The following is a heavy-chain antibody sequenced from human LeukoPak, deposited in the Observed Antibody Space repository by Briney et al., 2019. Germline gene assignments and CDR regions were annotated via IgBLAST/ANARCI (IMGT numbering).Heavy chain of an antibody. CDR1: GGSISSYY. D-gene: IGHD3-10*01. V-gene: IGHV4-59*01. CDR2: IYYSGST. CDR3: ARGAGSGRIDY. Sequence: SETLSLTCTVSGGSISSYYWSWIRQPPGKGLEWIGYIYYSGSTNYNPPLKSRVTISVDTSKNQSSLKLSSVTAADTAVYYCARGAGSGRIDYWGQGTLVTVSS. J-gene: IGHJ4*02.